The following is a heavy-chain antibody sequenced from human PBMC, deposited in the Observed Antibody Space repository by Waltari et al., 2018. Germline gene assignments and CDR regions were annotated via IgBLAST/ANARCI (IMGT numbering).Heavy chain of an antibody. J-gene: IGHJ5*02. CDR1: GFTFSSYG. Sequence: QVQLVESGGGVVQPGRSLRLSCAASGFTFSSYGMHWVRQAPGTGLEWVAVIWYGGSNQYYAESVKGLVAISRDEYKNAVGRNVNHLCAEVTAMYYGVKAPLYGSSPPRSFDPWGHGTLVTVSS. V-gene: IGHV3-30*18. D-gene: IGHD6-6*01. CDR3: VKAPLYGSSPPRSFDP. CDR2: IWYGGSNQ.